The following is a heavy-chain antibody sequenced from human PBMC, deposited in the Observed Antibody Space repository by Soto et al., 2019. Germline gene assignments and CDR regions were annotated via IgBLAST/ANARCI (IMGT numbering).Heavy chain of an antibody. V-gene: IGHV5-51*01. Sequence: GESLKISCKGSGYSFTSYWIGWVRQMPGKGLEWMGIIYPGDSDTRYSPSFQGQVTISADKSISTAYLQWSSLKASDTAMYYWARLGTVTTYYYYYYMDVWGKGTTVTVSS. J-gene: IGHJ6*03. CDR3: ARLGTVTTYYYYYYMDV. CDR2: IYPGDSDT. CDR1: GYSFTSYW. D-gene: IGHD4-17*01.